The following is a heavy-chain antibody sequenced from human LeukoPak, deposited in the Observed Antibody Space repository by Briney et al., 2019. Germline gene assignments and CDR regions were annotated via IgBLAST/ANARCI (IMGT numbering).Heavy chain of an antibody. J-gene: IGHJ6*01. CDR3: AKDNGGVKGETTYYYYGMDV. D-gene: IGHD2-8*01. CDR1: GFTFSSYG. CDR2: ISYDGSNK. Sequence: GGSLRLSCAASGFTFSSYGMDWVRQAPGKGLEWVSVISYDGSNKYYADSVKGRFTISRDNSKNTLYLQMNSLRAEDTAVYYCAKDNGGVKGETTYYYYGMDVWGKGTTVTVSS. V-gene: IGHV3-30*18.